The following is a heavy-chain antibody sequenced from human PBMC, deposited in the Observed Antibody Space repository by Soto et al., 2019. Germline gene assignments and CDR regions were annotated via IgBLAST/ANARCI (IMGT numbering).Heavy chain of an antibody. J-gene: IGHJ4*02. CDR2: IIPILGIA. CDR1: GGTFSSYT. CDR3: ARGTLTSIDMVDY. Sequence: SVKVSCKASGGTFSSYTISWVRQAPGQGLEWMGRIIPILGIANYAQKFQGRVTITADKSTSTAYMELSSLTAEDAAVYYCARGTLTSIDMVDYWGQGTLVTVSS. V-gene: IGHV1-69*02. D-gene: IGHD2-21*01.